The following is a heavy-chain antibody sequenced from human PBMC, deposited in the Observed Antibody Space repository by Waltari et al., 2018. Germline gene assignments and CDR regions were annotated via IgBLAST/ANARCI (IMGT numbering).Heavy chain of an antibody. Sequence: EVQLLESGGGLVQPGGSLRLSCAASGFTFSSYAMSWVRQAPGEGLVWVSAISGSGGSTYYADSVKGRFTISRDNSKNTLYLQMNSLRAEDTAVYYCAKDRGAARPTDYWGQGTLVTVSS. CDR3: AKDRGAARPTDY. D-gene: IGHD6-6*01. CDR1: GFTFSSYA. V-gene: IGHV3-23*01. CDR2: ISGSGGST. J-gene: IGHJ4*02.